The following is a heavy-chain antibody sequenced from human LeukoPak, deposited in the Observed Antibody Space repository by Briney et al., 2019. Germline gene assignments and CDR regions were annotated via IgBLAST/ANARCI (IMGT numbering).Heavy chain of an antibody. D-gene: IGHD6-13*01. J-gene: IGHJ2*01. CDR3: AKAGSYSSSWYDTDWYFDL. CDR2: ISGSGGST. Sequence: GGSLRLSCAASGFTFSSYAMSWVRQAPGKGLEWVSAISGSGGSTYYADSVKGRFTISRDNSKNTLYLQMNSLRAEDTAVYYCAKAGSYSSSWYDTDWYFDLWGRGTLVTVSS. V-gene: IGHV3-23*01. CDR1: GFTFSSYA.